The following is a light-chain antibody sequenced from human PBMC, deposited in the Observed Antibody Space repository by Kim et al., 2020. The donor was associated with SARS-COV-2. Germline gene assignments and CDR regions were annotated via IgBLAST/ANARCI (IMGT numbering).Light chain of an antibody. CDR3: GTWDSSLSAYV. V-gene: IGLV1-51*01. J-gene: IGLJ1*01. Sequence: GQKATISCSGSSSNIGNNYVSWYQQLPETAPKLLIYDNNKRPSGIPDRFSDSKSGTSATLGITGLQTGDEADYYCGTWDSSLSAYVFGTGTKVTVL. CDR2: DNN. CDR1: SSNIGNNY.